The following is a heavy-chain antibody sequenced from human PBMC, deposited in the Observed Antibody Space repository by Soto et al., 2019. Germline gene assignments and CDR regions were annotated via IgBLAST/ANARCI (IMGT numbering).Heavy chain of an antibody. J-gene: IGHJ4*02. CDR2: IYYTGST. Sequence: PSETLSLTCTVSGGSISSYYWSWVRQPPGKGLEWIGYIYYTGSTNYNPSLKSRVTISVDTSKNQFSLKLSSVTAADTAVYYCARALPMVRGVISYYFDFWGQGTLVTAPQ. D-gene: IGHD3-10*01. CDR1: GGSISSYY. V-gene: IGHV4-59*01. CDR3: ARALPMVRGVISYYFDF.